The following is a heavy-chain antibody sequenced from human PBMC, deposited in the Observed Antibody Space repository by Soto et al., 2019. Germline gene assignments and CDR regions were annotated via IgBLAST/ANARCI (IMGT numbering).Heavy chain of an antibody. J-gene: IGHJ6*03. CDR3: ARGVVVPAADPIYYYYYMDV. CDR1: GFTFSSYW. V-gene: IGHV3-7*01. Sequence: GGSLRLSCAASGFTFSSYWMSWVRQAPGKGLEWVANIKQDGSEKYYVDSVKGRFTISRDDAKNSLYLQMNSLRAEDTAVYYCARGVVVPAADPIYYYYYMDVWGKGTTVTVSS. D-gene: IGHD2-2*01. CDR2: IKQDGSEK.